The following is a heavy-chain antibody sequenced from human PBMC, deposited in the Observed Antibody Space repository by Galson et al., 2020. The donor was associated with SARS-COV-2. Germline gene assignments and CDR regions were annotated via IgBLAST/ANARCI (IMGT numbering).Heavy chain of an antibody. CDR1: GASISSYY. V-gene: IGHV4-59*01. D-gene: IGHD4-17*01. CDR3: ARRFYGDNWYFDL. Sequence: ETSETLSLTCTVSGASISSYYWNWMRQPPGKGLEWIGYIYNSGSSRSTNYNSSLKSRVTISLDTSKNQFSLELSSVTAADTAVYYCARRFYGDNWYFDLWGRGTLVNVSS. CDR2: IYNSGSSRST. J-gene: IGHJ2*01.